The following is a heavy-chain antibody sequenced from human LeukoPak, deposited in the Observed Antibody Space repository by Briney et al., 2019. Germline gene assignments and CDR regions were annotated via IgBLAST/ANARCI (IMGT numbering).Heavy chain of an antibody. D-gene: IGHD1-26*01. Sequence: GGSLRLSCVASGFTFSSYAMHWVRQAPGKGLEYVSAMSNNGGSTYYANSVRGRFTKSRDNSKNTLYLQMGSLRAEEKAVYYCARGDSGSHLDYWGQGSLVTVSS. V-gene: IGHV3-64*01. J-gene: IGHJ4*02. CDR2: MSNNGGST. CDR3: ARGDSGSHLDY. CDR1: GFTFSSYA.